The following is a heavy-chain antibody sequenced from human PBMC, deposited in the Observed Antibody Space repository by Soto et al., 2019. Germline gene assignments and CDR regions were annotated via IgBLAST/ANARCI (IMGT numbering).Heavy chain of an antibody. J-gene: IGHJ3*01. CDR1: GFVSSKYW. D-gene: IGHD3-22*01. CDR2: IRDDGSKK. CDR3: VRDTTPQDESSDTWRYALDL. V-gene: IGHV3-7*03. Sequence: EVHLMESGGGLVQPGGALRLSCAASGFVSSKYWMTWVRQAAGKGLECVANIRDDGSKKNYGDSVKGRFPISRDNPKNSVALQKNDLRAEDTAVYYCVRDTTPQDESSDTWRYALDLWGQGTMVTVAS.